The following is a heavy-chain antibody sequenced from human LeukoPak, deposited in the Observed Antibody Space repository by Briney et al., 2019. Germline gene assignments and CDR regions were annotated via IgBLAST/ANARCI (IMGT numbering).Heavy chain of an antibody. CDR1: GFAFSSYA. CDR3: VQSTAWYRSSWYLIY. V-gene: IGHV3-23*01. Sequence: PGGSLRLSCAASGFAFSSYAMTWVRQAPGKGLEWVSGIGSGSGGRTYYADSVKGRFSISRDNSRDTLNLQMNSLRAEDTAIYYCVQSTAWYRSSWYLIYWGLGILVTVSS. CDR2: IGSGSGGRT. J-gene: IGHJ4*02. D-gene: IGHD6-13*01.